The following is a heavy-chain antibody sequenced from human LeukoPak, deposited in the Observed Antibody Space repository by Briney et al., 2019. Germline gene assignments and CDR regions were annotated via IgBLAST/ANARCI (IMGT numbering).Heavy chain of an antibody. V-gene: IGHV3-21*01. CDR2: ISSSSSYI. D-gene: IGHD1-26*01. Sequence: GGSLRLSCAASGFTFSTYSMNWVRQAPGKGLEWVSSISSSSSYICYADSVKGRFTISRDNAKNSLYLQMNSLRVEDTAIYYCARDSGSYYYLDYWGQGALVTVSS. CDR1: GFTFSTYS. J-gene: IGHJ4*02. CDR3: ARDSGSYYYLDY.